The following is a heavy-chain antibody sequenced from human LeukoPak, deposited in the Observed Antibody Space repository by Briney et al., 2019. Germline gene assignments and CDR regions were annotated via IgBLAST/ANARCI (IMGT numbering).Heavy chain of an antibody. J-gene: IGHJ4*02. CDR1: GGTFSSYA. CDR3: ERGTGTTILFDY. D-gene: IGHD1-7*01. CDR2: IIPIFGTA. Sequence: GASVKVSCKASGGTFSSYAISWVRQAPGQGLEWMGGIIPIFGTANYAQKFQGRVTITTDESTSTAYMELSSLRSEDTAVYYCERGTGTTILFDYWGQGTLVTVSS. V-gene: IGHV1-69*05.